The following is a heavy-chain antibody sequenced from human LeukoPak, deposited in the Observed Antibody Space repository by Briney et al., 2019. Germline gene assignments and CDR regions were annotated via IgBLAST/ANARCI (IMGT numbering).Heavy chain of an antibody. CDR2: ISHDGSNK. CDR1: GFTFSSSG. J-gene: IGHJ4*02. D-gene: IGHD3-22*01. Sequence: TGGSLRLSCAASGFTFSSSGMHWVRQAPGKGLEWVAVISHDGSNKYYADSVKRRCTISRDNSKNTLYLQMNSLRAGDTAVYYCAKDSYDRSGYYYYYFAYWGQGTQVTVSS. CDR3: AKDSYDRSGYYYYYFAY. V-gene: IGHV3-30*18.